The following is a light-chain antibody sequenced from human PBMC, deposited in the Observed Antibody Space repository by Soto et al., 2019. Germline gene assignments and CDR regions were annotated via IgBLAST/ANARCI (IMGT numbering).Light chain of an antibody. CDR1: SSDLGGYNY. CDR3: SSYTSSITYV. J-gene: IGLJ1*01. Sequence: QSVLTQPASVSGSPGQSITISCTGTSSDLGGYNYVSLYQQHPGKAPKLMIYEVSNRPSGVSNRFSGSKSGNTASLTISGLQAEDEADYYCSSYTSSITYVFGTGTKVTVL. CDR2: EVS. V-gene: IGLV2-14*01.